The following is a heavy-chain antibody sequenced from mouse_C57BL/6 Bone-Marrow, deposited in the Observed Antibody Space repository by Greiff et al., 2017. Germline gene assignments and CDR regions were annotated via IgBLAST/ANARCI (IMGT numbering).Heavy chain of an antibody. CDR2: INPGGGGT. D-gene: IGHD1-1*01. CDR1: GYAFTNYL. J-gene: IGHJ3*01. V-gene: IGHV1-54*01. CDR3: ARGGYYGSTFAY. Sequence: VQLQQSGAELVRPGTSVKMSCKASGYAFTNYLIEWVKQRPGKGLEWIGVINPGGGGTNYNEKFKGKATLTADKSSSTAYMQLSSLTSEDSAVYFCARGGYYGSTFAYWGQGTLVTVSA.